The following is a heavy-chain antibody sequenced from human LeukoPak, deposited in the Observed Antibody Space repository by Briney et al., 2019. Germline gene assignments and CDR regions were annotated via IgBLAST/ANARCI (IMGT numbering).Heavy chain of an antibody. CDR1: GFTFSSYW. CDR2: ISQDVSHK. J-gene: IGHJ4*02. CDR3: ARVGYNGWNFEN. Sequence: HAGGSLRLSCAASGFTFSSYWTSWVRQAPGKGLQSVAYISQDVSHKYYVDSVKGRFTISRDNAKNSLHLEMNSLRAEDTALYYCARVGYNGWNFENWGQGTLVTVSS. V-gene: IGHV3-7*01. D-gene: IGHD5-12*01.